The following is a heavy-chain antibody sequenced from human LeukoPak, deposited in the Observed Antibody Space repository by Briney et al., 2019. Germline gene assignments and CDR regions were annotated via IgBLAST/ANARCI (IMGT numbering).Heavy chain of an antibody. CDR3: ARDRIAARRGTRGYFDY. Sequence: SVKVSCKASGGTFSSYAISWVRPAPGQGLEWMGRIIPIFGTANYAQKFQGRATITTDESTSTAYMELSSLRSEDTAVYYCARDRIAARRGTRGYFDYWGQGTLVTVSS. CDR1: GGTFSSYA. V-gene: IGHV1-69*05. CDR2: IIPIFGTA. D-gene: IGHD6-6*01. J-gene: IGHJ4*02.